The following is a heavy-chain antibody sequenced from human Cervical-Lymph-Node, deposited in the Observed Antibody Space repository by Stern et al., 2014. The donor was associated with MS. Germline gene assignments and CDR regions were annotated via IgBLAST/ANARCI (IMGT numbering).Heavy chain of an antibody. V-gene: IGHV4-31*03. CDR1: GGSVSSGSRY. CDR2: ISYSGNT. J-gene: IGHJ4*02. CDR3: ARVTEFLRFFYPDY. D-gene: IGHD3-3*01. Sequence: QVQLVESGPGLVKPSQTLSLTCTVSGGSVSSGSRYWSWIRQHPGKGLEGIGYISYSGNTYYSPSLQSRLTISMDTSKNQFSLKLRSVTAADTAIYYCARVTEFLRFFYPDYWGQGTLVTVSS.